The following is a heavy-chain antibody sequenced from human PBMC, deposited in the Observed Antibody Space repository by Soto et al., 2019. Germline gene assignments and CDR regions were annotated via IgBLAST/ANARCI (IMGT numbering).Heavy chain of an antibody. V-gene: IGHV3-48*02. CDR3: GLEGGPGGGDAFDI. CDR2: ISSSSSTI. J-gene: IGHJ3*02. D-gene: IGHD3-10*01. CDR1: GFTFSSYS. Sequence: EVQLVESGGGLVQPGGSLRLSCAASGFTFSSYSMNWVRQAPGKGLEWVSYISSSSSTIYYADSVKGRFTISRDNAKDALYRQRSLLRDEDTAVYYCGLEGGPGGGDAFDIWGQVTMVTVSS.